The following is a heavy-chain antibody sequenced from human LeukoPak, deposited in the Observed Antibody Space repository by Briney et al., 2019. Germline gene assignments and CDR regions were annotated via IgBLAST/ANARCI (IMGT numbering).Heavy chain of an antibody. Sequence: GGSLRLSCAASGFTVSSNYMSWVRQAPGKGLEWVSVIYSGGSTYYADSVKGGFTISRDNSKNTLYLQMNSLRAEDTAVYYCARAYYDILSAFDPWGQGTLVTVPS. CDR3: ARAYYDILSAFDP. D-gene: IGHD3-9*01. CDR2: IYSGGST. J-gene: IGHJ5*02. V-gene: IGHV3-53*01. CDR1: GFTVSSNY.